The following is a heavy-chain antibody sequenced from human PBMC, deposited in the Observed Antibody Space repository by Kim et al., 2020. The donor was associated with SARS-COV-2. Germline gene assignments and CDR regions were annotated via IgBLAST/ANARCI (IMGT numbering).Heavy chain of an antibody. V-gene: IGHV5-51*01. CDR2: IYPGDSDT. J-gene: IGHJ3*02. Sequence: GESLKISCKGSGYSFTSYWIGWVRQMPGKGLEWMGIIYPGDSDTRYSPSFQGQVTISADKSISTAYLQWSSLKASDTAMYYCARRCAGDSSGYYYRGDAFDIWGQGTMVTVSS. D-gene: IGHD3-22*01. CDR1: GYSFTSYW. CDR3: ARRCAGDSSGYYYRGDAFDI.